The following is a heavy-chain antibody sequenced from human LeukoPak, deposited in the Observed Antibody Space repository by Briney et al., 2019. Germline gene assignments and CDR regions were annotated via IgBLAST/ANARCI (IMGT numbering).Heavy chain of an antibody. D-gene: IGHD4-23*01. V-gene: IGHV3-33*01. J-gene: IGHJ4*02. Sequence: PGGSLRLSCAASGFSLSNYGMHWVRQAPGKGLEWVALIYYDGTNKYYADSVKGRFTISRDNSKNTLFLQMNSLRVEDTAVYYCARQSTVATDWWGQGTLVTVSS. CDR2: IYYDGTNK. CDR1: GFSLSNYG. CDR3: ARQSTVATDW.